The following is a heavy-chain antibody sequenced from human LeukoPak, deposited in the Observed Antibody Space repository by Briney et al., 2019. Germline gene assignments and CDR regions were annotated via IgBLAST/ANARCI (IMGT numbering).Heavy chain of an antibody. CDR2: ISFDGSYK. D-gene: IGHD2-2*01. J-gene: IGHJ4*02. Sequence: PGGSLRLSCAVSGFTFQTFGMHWVRQTPGKGLEWVALISFDGSYKYYTDSVKGRFTISRDNSKNTLYLQMNSLRAEDTAVYYCAKDSIVVVPAAIGRLDYWGQGTLVTVSS. CDR3: AKDSIVVVPAAIGRLDY. V-gene: IGHV3-30*18. CDR1: GFTFQTFG.